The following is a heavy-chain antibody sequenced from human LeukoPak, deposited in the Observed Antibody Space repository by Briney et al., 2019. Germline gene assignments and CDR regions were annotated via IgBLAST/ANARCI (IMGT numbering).Heavy chain of an antibody. J-gene: IGHJ4*02. CDR1: GFTFSSYA. Sequence: PGGSLRLSCAASGFTFSSYAMSWVRQAPGKGLEWVSLISGDGGSTYYADSVKGRFTISRDNSKNSLYLQMNSLRTEDTALYYCATDGREFSFDYWGQGTLVTVSS. V-gene: IGHV3-43*02. CDR3: ATDGREFSFDY. CDR2: ISGDGGST. D-gene: IGHD3-10*01.